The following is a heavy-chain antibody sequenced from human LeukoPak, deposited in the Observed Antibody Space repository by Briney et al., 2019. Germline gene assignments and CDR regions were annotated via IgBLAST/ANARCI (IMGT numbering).Heavy chain of an antibody. J-gene: IGHJ4*02. CDR3: ATSGYSYGYPYFDY. Sequence: SETLSLTCTVSGGSISSSSYYWGWIRQPPGKGLEWIGSIYYSGSTYCNPSLKSRVTISVDTSKNQFSLKLSSVTAADTAVYYCATSGYSYGYPYFDYWGQGTLVTVSS. CDR2: IYYSGST. D-gene: IGHD5-18*01. CDR1: GGSISSSSYY. V-gene: IGHV4-39*01.